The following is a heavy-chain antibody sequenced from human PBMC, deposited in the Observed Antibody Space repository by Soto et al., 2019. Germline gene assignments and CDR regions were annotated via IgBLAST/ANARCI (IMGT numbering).Heavy chain of an antibody. J-gene: IGHJ6*02. CDR3: ARAVTWGLDV. CDR1: GFTFSLYS. CDR2: ISRSSTGI. V-gene: IGHV3-48*02. D-gene: IGHD3-10*01. Sequence: EVQLVESGGGLVQPGGSLRLSCAASGFTFSLYSMSWVRQAPGKGLEWVSYISRSSTGIHYADSVKVRFTISRDDATNSMHLQMNSLRDGDTDVYYCARAVTWGLDVWGQGTTVSISS.